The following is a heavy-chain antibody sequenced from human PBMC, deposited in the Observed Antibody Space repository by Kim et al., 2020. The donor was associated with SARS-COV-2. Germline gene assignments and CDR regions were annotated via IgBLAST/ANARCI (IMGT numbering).Heavy chain of an antibody. D-gene: IGHD6-6*01. Sequence: RNYDGSVKRRFTISRDNAKNSLYLQMNSLRTEDTAVYYGATYSSASSSQYWGQGTLVTVSS. CDR2: R. J-gene: IGHJ1*01. CDR3: ATYSSASSSQY. V-gene: IGHV3-11*03.